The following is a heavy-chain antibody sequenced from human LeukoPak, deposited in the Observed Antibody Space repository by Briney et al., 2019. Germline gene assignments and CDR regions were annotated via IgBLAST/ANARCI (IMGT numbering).Heavy chain of an antibody. J-gene: IGHJ4*02. CDR2: ISGSGGST. CDR3: AKASHIVVVVAATYFDY. Sequence: PGGSLRLSCAASGFTFSSYAMSWVRQAPGKGLEWVSAISGSGGSTHYADSVKGRFTISRDNSKNTLYLQMNSLRAEDTAVYYCAKASHIVVVVAATYFDYWGQGTLVTVSS. D-gene: IGHD2-15*01. CDR1: GFTFSSYA. V-gene: IGHV3-23*01.